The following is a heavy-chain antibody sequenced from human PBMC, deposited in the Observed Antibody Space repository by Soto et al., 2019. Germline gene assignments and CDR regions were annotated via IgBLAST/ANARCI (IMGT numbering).Heavy chain of an antibody. V-gene: IGHV3-21*01. CDR2: ISSSSSYI. CDR3: ARDGLRHAFDI. D-gene: IGHD5-12*01. J-gene: IGHJ3*02. CDR1: GFTFSSYN. Sequence: GGSLRLSCAASGFTFSSYNMNWVRQAPGKGLEWVSSISSSSSYIYYAGSVKGRFTISRDNAKNSLYLQMNSLRAEDTAVYYCARDGLRHAFDIWGQGTMVTVSS.